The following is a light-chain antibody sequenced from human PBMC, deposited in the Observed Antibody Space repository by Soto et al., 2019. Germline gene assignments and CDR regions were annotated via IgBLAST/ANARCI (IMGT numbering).Light chain of an antibody. J-gene: IGKJ1*01. V-gene: IGKV3-15*01. CDR1: QSIGSN. Sequence: EIVMTQSPATLSVSPGERATLSCRTSQSIGSNLAWYLQKPGQAPRLLIYGASTRATGISARFSGSGSGTEFTLTISSLQSEDFAVYYCQQYNNWPPSWTFGQGTKVDIK. CDR3: QQYNNWPPSWT. CDR2: GAS.